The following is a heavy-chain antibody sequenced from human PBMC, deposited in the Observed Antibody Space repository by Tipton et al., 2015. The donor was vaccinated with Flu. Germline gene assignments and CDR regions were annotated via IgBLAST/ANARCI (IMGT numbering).Heavy chain of an antibody. CDR2: SSWNTGSV. Sequence: SLRLSCTASGFTFEDYDMHWVRQAPGKGLEWVSRSSWNTGSVGYADSVTGRFSISRDNAKNSLYLQMNSLRPEDTAYYYCAKGDGSGSYYNWGYFDSWGRGTLVTVS. V-gene: IGHV3-9*01. CDR3: AKGDGSGSYYNWGYFDS. J-gene: IGHJ4*02. CDR1: GFTFEDYD. D-gene: IGHD3-10*01.